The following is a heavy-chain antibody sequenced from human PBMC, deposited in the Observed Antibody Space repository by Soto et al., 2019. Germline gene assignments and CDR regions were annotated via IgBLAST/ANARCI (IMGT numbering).Heavy chain of an antibody. V-gene: IGHV4-59*08. CDR1: DGSSSNFY. CDR3: ARTVLWPDLLDDSFVDYFYYMDV. CDR2: VYYTGST. J-gene: IGHJ6*03. D-gene: IGHD3-3*01. Sequence: TMSDTSSVADGSSSNFYWSRIRQPPGKGLEWIGYVYYTGSTSYNPSLKRRVTFSADSSRGQFSLRLNSVTAADTAVYYCARTVLWPDLLDDSFVDYFYYMDVWGKGTTVPVSS.